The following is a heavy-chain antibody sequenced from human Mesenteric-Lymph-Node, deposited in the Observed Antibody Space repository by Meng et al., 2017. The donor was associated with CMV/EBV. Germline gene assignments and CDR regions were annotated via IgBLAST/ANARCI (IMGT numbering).Heavy chain of an antibody. V-gene: IGHV3-74*01. J-gene: IGHJ6*02. CDR2: INSDGSST. D-gene: IGHD3-3*01. CDR1: GFTFSSYW. CDR3: ARGQYDFWTPYYYYGMDV. Sequence: GESLKISCAASGFTFSSYWMHRVRQAPGKGLVWVSRINSDGSSTSYADSVKGRFTISRDNAKNTLYLQMNSLRAEDTAVYYCARGQYDFWTPYYYYGMDVWGQGTTVTVSS.